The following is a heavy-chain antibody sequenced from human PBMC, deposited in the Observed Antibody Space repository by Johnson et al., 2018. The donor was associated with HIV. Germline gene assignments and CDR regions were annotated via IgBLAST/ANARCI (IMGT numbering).Heavy chain of an antibody. D-gene: IGHD2-15*01. CDR2: INWNGGTL. Sequence: EMQLVESGGGLVQPGGSLRLSCAASGFNVSNNYMSWVRQGPGKGLEWVSGINWNGGTLVSADSLKGRFTISRDNAKNAVYLQMNSLRAEDTALYYCARVLGFMIDAFDMWGRGTMVIVSS. CDR3: ARVLGFMIDAFDM. CDR1: GFNVSNNY. V-gene: IGHV3-20*04. J-gene: IGHJ3*02.